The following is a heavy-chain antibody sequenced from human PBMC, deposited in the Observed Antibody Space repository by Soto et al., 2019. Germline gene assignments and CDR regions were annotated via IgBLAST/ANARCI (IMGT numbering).Heavy chain of an antibody. CDR1: GFTFDDYG. CDR2: INWNGGST. J-gene: IGHJ4*02. CDR3: ARFGGYYYDSSGYYYGY. D-gene: IGHD3-22*01. Sequence: AGGSLRLSCAASGFTFDDYGMSWVRQAPGKGLEWVSGINWNGGSTGYADSVKGRFTISRDNAKNSLYLQMNSLRAEDTALYYCARFGGYYYDSSGYYYGYWGQGTLVTVSS. V-gene: IGHV3-20*04.